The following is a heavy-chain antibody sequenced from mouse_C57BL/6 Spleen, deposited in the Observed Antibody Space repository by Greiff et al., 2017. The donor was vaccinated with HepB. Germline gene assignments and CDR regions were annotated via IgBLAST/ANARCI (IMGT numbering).Heavy chain of an antibody. J-gene: IGHJ4*01. CDR1: GFTFTDYY. CDR2: IRNKANGYTT. CDR3: AKSSPSYSDAMDY. Sequence: EVQGVESGGGLVQPGGSLSLSCAASGFTFTDYYMSWVRQPPGKALEWLGFIRNKANGYTTEYSASVKGRFTISRDNSQSILYLQMNALRAEDSATYYCAKSSPSYSDAMDYWGQGTSVTVSS. D-gene: IGHD2-12*01. V-gene: IGHV7-3*03.